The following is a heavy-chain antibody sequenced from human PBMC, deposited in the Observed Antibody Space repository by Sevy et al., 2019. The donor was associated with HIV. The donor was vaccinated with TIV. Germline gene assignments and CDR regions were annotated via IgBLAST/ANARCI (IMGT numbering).Heavy chain of an antibody. CDR2: ISGKGRNT. J-gene: IGHJ6*02. D-gene: IGHD2-2*01. CDR1: GFTFSAYA. V-gene: IGHV3-23*01. CDR3: AKTIDSGGGVVPAANYFYYGLDV. Sequence: GGSLRLSCAASGFTFSAYAMNWVRQAPGKGLEWVSAISGKGRNTHYTDSVEGRFTISRDNSNNTLYLQMNSLRPEDTAVYYCAKTIDSGGGVVPAANYFYYGLDVWGQGTTVTVSS.